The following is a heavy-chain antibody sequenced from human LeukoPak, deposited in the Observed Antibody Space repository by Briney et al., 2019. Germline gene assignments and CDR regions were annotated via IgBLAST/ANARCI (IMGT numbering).Heavy chain of an antibody. Sequence: EASVKVSCKASGYTFTGYYMHWVRQAPGQGLEWMGWINPNSGGTNYAQKFQGRVTMTRDTSISTAYMELSRLRSDDTAVYYCARDTLDYYDSSGYYYDMYPSWGQGTLVTVSS. J-gene: IGHJ5*02. CDR3: ARDTLDYYDSSGYYYDMYPS. V-gene: IGHV1-2*02. CDR1: GYTFTGYY. CDR2: INPNSGGT. D-gene: IGHD3-22*01.